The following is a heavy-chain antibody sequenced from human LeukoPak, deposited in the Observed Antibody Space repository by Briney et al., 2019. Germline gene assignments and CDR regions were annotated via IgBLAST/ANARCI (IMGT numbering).Heavy chain of an antibody. CDR3: AKDYEGYCSGGSCLTFDY. D-gene: IGHD2-15*01. Sequence: GGSLRLSCAASGFTFSRYAMSWVRQAPGGRQDWVSAISGSGGRTYYADSVKGRFSISRDNSKNTLYLQMNSLRAEDTAVYYCAKDYEGYCSGGSCLTFDYWGQGTLVTVSS. CDR1: GFTFSRYA. V-gene: IGHV3-23*01. CDR2: ISGSGGRT. J-gene: IGHJ4*02.